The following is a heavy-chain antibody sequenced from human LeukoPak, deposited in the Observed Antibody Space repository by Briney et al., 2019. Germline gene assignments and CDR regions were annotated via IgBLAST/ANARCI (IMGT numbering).Heavy chain of an antibody. Sequence: PGGSLRLYCAASGFTFSSYSMNWVRQAAGKGLQWVSSLSSSSSYIYYADSVNGRFTISRDNAKNSLYLQMNSLRAEDTAVYYCARDYCSSTSCLFDYWGQGTLVTVSS. J-gene: IGHJ4*02. V-gene: IGHV3-21*01. CDR1: GFTFSSYS. CDR3: ARDYCSSTSCLFDY. CDR2: LSSSSSYI. D-gene: IGHD2-2*01.